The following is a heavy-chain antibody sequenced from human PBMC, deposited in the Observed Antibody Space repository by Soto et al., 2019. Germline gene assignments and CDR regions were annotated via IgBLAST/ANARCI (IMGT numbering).Heavy chain of an antibody. Sequence: EVQLVESGGGFIQPGGSLRLSCAASGFTVSRNFLTWVRQAPGKGLEWVSFIYSAGTTSYADSVKGRFTVSRDNSKNSLYLEMHNLRAEGTAVYYCAGVYGDFAFDAFDIWGQGTMVTVSS. V-gene: IGHV3-53*01. CDR1: GFTVSRNF. CDR3: AGVYGDFAFDAFDI. J-gene: IGHJ3*02. D-gene: IGHD4-17*01. CDR2: IYSAGTT.